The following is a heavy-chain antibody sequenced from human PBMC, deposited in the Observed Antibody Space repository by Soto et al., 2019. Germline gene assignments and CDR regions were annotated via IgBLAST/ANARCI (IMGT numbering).Heavy chain of an antibody. J-gene: IGHJ6*02. Sequence: SETLSLTCVVSGYSISRGYYWGWIRQSPGKGLEWIGSIYHGETYYNPSLKSRVTISADTSKNQFSLKLSSVTAADTAIYYCARGGDTMVRGVIILYYYGMDVWGQGTPGT. V-gene: IGHV4-38-2*01. CDR1: GYSISRGYY. CDR2: IYHGET. D-gene: IGHD3-10*01. CDR3: ARGGDTMVRGVIILYYYGMDV.